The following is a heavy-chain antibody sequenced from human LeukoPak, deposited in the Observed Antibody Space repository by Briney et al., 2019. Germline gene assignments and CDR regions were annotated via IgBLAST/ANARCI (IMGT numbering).Heavy chain of an antibody. J-gene: IGHJ5*02. CDR2: IFYSGST. Sequence: SETLSLTCTVSGGSISRSSYYWGWIRQPPGKGLEWIGSIFYSGSTYYNPSLKSRVTISVDTSKNQFSLKLRSVTAADTAVYYCARVVAAPSARFDPWGQGTLVTVSS. D-gene: IGHD5-12*01. V-gene: IGHV4-39*07. CDR1: GGSISRSSYY. CDR3: ARVVAAPSARFDP.